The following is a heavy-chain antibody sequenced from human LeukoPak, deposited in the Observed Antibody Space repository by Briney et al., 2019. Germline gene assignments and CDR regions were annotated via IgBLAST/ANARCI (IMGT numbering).Heavy chain of an antibody. J-gene: IGHJ6*02. CDR3: ARAPYYYDSSGYAAHCYYYGMDV. D-gene: IGHD3-22*01. Sequence: SVTVSCTASGGTFSSYAISWVRQAPGQGLEWMGGIIPIFGTANYAQKFQGRVTITADESTGTAYMELSSLRSEDTAVYYCARAPYYYDSSGYAAHCYYYGMDVWGQGTMVTVSS. V-gene: IGHV1-69*13. CDR2: IIPIFGTA. CDR1: GGTFSSYA.